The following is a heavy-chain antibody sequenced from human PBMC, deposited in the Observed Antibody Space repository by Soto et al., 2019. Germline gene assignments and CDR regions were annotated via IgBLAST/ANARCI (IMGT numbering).Heavy chain of an antibody. CDR3: AKGPDYGDYEFLVDY. J-gene: IGHJ4*02. V-gene: IGHV3-23*01. CDR2: ISGSGGST. CDR1: GFTFSSYA. D-gene: IGHD4-17*01. Sequence: GSLRLSCAASGFTFSSYAMSWVRQAPGKGLEWVSAISGSGGSTYYADSVKGRFTISRDNSKNTLYLQMNSLRAEDTAVYYCAKGPDYGDYEFLVDYWGQGTLVTVSS.